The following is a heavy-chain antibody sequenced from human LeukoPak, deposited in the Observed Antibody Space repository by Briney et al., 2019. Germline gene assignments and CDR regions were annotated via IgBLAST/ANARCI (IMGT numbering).Heavy chain of an antibody. CDR3: AKDACSGGTCYGGWYCDL. D-gene: IGHD2-15*01. Sequence: PGGSLRLSCAASGFTFGTYGMHWVRQAPGKGLEWVAFMHYDGNIKYYADSVKGRFTISRDTSKNTLYLQMNSLRVEDTAVYYCAKDACSGGTCYGGWYCDLWGRGTLVTVSS. CDR2: MHYDGNIK. CDR1: GFTFGTYG. V-gene: IGHV3-30*02. J-gene: IGHJ2*01.